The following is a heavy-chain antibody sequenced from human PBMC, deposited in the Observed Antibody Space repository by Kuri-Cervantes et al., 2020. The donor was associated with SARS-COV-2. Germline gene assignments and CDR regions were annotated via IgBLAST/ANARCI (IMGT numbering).Heavy chain of an antibody. CDR3: TRAGDIVVVPYYGMDV. CDR2: INPAGGDT. J-gene: IGHJ6*02. V-gene: IGHV1-46*03. CDR1: GYTFINYY. D-gene: IGHD2-15*01. Sequence: ASVKVSCKVSGYTFINYYMHWVRQAPGQGLEWMGMINPAGGDTNYAQKFQGRVTMTRDTSTRTVYMELTSLRSEDTAIYYCTRAGDIVVVPYYGMDVWAKGPRSPSP.